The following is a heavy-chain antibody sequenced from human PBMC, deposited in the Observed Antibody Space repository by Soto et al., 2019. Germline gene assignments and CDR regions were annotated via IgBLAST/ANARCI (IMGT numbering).Heavy chain of an antibody. J-gene: IGHJ3*02. V-gene: IGHV1-69*01. CDR2: IIPIFGTA. CDR3: ARARSLSDYDFWGCPSRPGAFDI. CDR1: GGTFSSYA. D-gene: IGHD3-3*01. Sequence: QVQLVQSGAEVKKPGSSVKVSCKASGGTFSSYAISWVRQAPGQGLEWMGGIIPIFGTANYAQKFQGRVTITADESTITAYMELSSLCSEDTAVYYWARARSLSDYDFWGCPSRPGAFDIWGQGTMVTVSS.